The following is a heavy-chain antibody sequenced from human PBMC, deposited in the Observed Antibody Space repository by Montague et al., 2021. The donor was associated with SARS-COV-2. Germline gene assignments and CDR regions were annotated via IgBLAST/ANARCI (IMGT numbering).Heavy chain of an antibody. J-gene: IGHJ4*02. Sequence: SLRLSCSASGFSFSSYAMSWVRQTPGKGLELVSVLRGNEGDTFYADSVKGRFTISRDTSKNTLYLQMNSLRADDTALYYCAKGAFSYGINIIDSWGQGTLVTVSS. CDR1: GFSFSSYA. D-gene: IGHD2-21*01. CDR3: AKGAFSYGINIIDS. CDR2: LRGNEGDT. V-gene: IGHV3-23*01.